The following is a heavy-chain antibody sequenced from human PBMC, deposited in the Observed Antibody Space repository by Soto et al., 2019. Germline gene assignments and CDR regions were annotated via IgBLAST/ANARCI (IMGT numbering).Heavy chain of an antibody. CDR1: GGTFSSYT. V-gene: IGHV1-69*08. J-gene: IGHJ4*02. CDR3: ARDPNRNDGDFDY. D-gene: IGHD1-20*01. Sequence: QVQLVQSGAEVKKPGSSVKVSCKASGGTFSSYTISWVRQAPGQGLEWMGRIIPILGIANYAQKFQGRVTISADKSTSAAYMELRSLRTEDTAVYYWARDPNRNDGDFDYWGQGTLVTVSS. CDR2: IIPILGIA.